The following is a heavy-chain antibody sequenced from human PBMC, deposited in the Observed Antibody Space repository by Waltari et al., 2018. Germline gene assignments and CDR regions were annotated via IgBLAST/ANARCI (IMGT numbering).Heavy chain of an antibody. D-gene: IGHD1-26*01. V-gene: IGHV4-30-2*01. CDR1: GGSISGGYS. CDR2: SYHSGST. CDR3: AREAGQVGIDY. J-gene: IGHJ4*02. Sequence: QLQLQESGSGLVKPSQTLSLTCAVSGGSISGGYSWSWIRQPPGKGLEWIGYSYHSGSTSYNPSLKSRVTISVDKSKNQFSLKLNSVTAADTAVYYCAREAGQVGIDYWGQGILVTVSS.